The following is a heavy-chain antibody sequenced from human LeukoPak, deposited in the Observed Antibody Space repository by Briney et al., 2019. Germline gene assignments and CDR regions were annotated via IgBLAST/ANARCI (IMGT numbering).Heavy chain of an antibody. V-gene: IGHV1-69*04. Sequence: GASVKVSCKASGGTFSSYAISWVRQAPGQGLEWRGRIIPIVGIANYAQKFQGRVTITADKSTSTAYMELSSLRSEDTAVYYCARTYYYDSSGYSNWGQGTLVTVSS. CDR1: GGTFSSYA. CDR3: ARTYYYDSSGYSN. CDR2: IIPIVGIA. D-gene: IGHD3-22*01. J-gene: IGHJ4*02.